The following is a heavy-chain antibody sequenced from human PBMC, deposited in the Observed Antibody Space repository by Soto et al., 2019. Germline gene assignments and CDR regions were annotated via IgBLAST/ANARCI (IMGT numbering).Heavy chain of an antibody. CDR1: GFTFSTSA. CDR2: ISYGGNNK. CDR3: AREEFEAGRGHFGY. D-gene: IGHD6-13*01. Sequence: QVQVVESGGGVVQPGGSLRLSCAASGFTFSTSAMHWVRQAPGKGLEWMAMISYGGNNKYYADSVKGRFTISRDISESTLYLQMNSLRTEDTAVYYCAREEFEAGRGHFGYWGQGTLVSVSP. J-gene: IGHJ4*02. V-gene: IGHV3-30-3*01.